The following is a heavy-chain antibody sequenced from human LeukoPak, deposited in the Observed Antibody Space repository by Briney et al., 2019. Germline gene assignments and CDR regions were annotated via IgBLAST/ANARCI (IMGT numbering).Heavy chain of an antibody. CDR2: ISGSGGST. J-gene: IGHJ4*02. D-gene: IGHD6-19*01. Sequence: GRSLRLSCAASGFTFSSYAMSWVRQAPGKGLEWVSVISGSGGSTYYADSVKGRFTISRDNSKNTLYLQMNSLRAEDTAVYYCARVNSGWYGPLDYWGQGTLVTVSS. CDR1: GFTFSSYA. V-gene: IGHV3-23*01. CDR3: ARVNSGWYGPLDY.